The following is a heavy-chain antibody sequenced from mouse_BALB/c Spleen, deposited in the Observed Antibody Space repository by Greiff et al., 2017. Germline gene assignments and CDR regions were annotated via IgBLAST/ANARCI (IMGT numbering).Heavy chain of an antibody. V-gene: IGHV1-37*01. CDR1: GYSFTGYF. D-gene: IGHD2-4*01. CDR2: INPYNGDT. CDR3: GRIDYDLGYAMDY. J-gene: IGHJ4*01. Sequence: DVQLQESGPELVKPGASVKISCKASGYSFTGYFMNWVKQSHGKSLEWIGRINPYNGDTFYNQKFKGKATLTVDKSSSTAHMELLSLTSEDSAVYYCGRIDYDLGYAMDYWGQGTSVTVSS.